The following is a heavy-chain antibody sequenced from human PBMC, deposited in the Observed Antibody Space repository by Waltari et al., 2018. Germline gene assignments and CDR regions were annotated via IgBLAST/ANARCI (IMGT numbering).Heavy chain of an antibody. CDR2: IIPLLGIA. CDR1: GGTFSSYA. D-gene: IGHD5-12*01. Sequence: QVQLVQSGAEVKKPGSSVKVSCKASGGTFSSYAISWVRQAPGQGLEWMGGIIPLLGIANYAQKFQGRVTITADESTNTAYMELSSLRSEDTAVYYCARDGESGSLWGPFAYWGQGTLVTVSS. CDR3: ARDGESGSLWGPFAY. J-gene: IGHJ4*02. V-gene: IGHV1-69*04.